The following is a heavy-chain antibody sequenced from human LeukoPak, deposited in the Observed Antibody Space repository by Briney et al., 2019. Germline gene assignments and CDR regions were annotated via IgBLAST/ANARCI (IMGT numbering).Heavy chain of an antibody. V-gene: IGHV3-7*03. D-gene: IGHD4-17*01. Sequence: LTGGSLRLSCAASGFTFSSYWMSWVRQAPGKGLEWVANIKQDGSEKYYVDSVKGRFTISRDNAKNSLYLQMNSLRAEATAVYYCAKGPTYGDYGPIDYWGQGTLVTVSS. CDR2: IKQDGSEK. CDR3: AKGPTYGDYGPIDY. J-gene: IGHJ4*02. CDR1: GFTFSSYW.